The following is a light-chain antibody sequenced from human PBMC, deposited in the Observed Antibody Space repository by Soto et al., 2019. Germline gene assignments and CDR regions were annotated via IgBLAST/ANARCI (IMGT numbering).Light chain of an antibody. CDR1: QSVRSSY. Sequence: ELVLTQSPGTLSLSPGEGATLSCRASQSVRSSYLAWYQQKPGQAPRLLLSGASNRATGIPDRFSGSGSGTDFTLTISRLEPEDFAVYYCQQYGASPNTFGGGTKVDIK. V-gene: IGKV3-20*01. CDR2: GAS. J-gene: IGKJ4*01. CDR3: QQYGASPNT.